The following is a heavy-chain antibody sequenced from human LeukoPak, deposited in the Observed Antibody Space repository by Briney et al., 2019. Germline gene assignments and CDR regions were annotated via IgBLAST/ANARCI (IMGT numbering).Heavy chain of an antibody. J-gene: IGHJ4*02. CDR1: GYTFTGYY. Sequence: ASVKVSCKASGYTFTGYYMHWVRQAPGQGLEWMGRINPNSGGTNYAQKFQGRVTMTRDTSISTAYMELSRLRSDDTAVYYCATTGVLLWIGESYFDYWRQGTLVTVSS. CDR2: INPNSGGT. V-gene: IGHV1-2*06. D-gene: IGHD3-10*01. CDR3: ATTGVLLWIGESYFDY.